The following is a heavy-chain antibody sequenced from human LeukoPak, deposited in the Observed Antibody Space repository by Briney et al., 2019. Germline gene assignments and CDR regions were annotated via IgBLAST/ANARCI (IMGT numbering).Heavy chain of an antibody. Sequence: GASVKVSCKASGYTFTSYGISWVRQAPGQGLEWMGWISAYNGNTNYAQKLQGRVTMTTDTSTSTAYMELRSLRFDDTAVYYCARDGVEDSYGYGPLEFDYWGQGTLVTVSS. CDR3: ARDGVEDSYGYGPLEFDY. V-gene: IGHV1-18*01. D-gene: IGHD5-18*01. CDR1: GYTFTSYG. J-gene: IGHJ4*02. CDR2: ISAYNGNT.